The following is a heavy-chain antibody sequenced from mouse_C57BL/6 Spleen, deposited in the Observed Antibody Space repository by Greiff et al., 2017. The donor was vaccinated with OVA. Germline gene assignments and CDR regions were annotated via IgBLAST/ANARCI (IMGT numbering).Heavy chain of an antibody. D-gene: IGHD1-1*01. J-gene: IGHJ4*01. CDR2: IHPSDSDT. Sequence: VKQRPGQGLEWIGRIHPSDSDTNYNQKFKGKATLTVDKSSSTAYMQLSSLTSEDSAVYYCAIRYGSSYDYAMDYWGQGTSVTVSS. CDR3: AIRYGSSYDYAMDY. V-gene: IGHV1-74*01.